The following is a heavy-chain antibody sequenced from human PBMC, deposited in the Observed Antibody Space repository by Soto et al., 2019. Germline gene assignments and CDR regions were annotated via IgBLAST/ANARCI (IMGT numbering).Heavy chain of an antibody. J-gene: IGHJ6*02. D-gene: IGHD6-19*01. CDR3: AKVETVEQGMAV. CDR1: GFTFSSYA. Sequence: TGGSLRLSCAASGFTFSSYAMSWVRQAPGKGLEWVSAISGSGGSTYYADSVKGRFTISRDNSKNTLCLQMNSLRAEDTAVYYCAKVETVEQGMAVWGQGTTVTVSS. V-gene: IGHV3-23*01. CDR2: ISGSGGST.